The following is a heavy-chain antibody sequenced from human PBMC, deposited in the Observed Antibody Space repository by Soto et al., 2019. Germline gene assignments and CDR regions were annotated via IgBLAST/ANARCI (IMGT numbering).Heavy chain of an antibody. CDR1: GFTFDDYT. CDR3: AKDKEGGWFNFDY. D-gene: IGHD6-19*01. J-gene: IGHJ4*02. V-gene: IGHV3-43*01. Sequence: EVQLVESGGVVVQPGGSLRLSCAASGFTFDDYTMHWVRQAPGKGLEWVSLISWDGGSTYYADSVKGRFTISRDNSKNSLYLQMNSLRTADTALYYCAKDKEGGWFNFDYWGQGTLVTVSS. CDR2: ISWDGGST.